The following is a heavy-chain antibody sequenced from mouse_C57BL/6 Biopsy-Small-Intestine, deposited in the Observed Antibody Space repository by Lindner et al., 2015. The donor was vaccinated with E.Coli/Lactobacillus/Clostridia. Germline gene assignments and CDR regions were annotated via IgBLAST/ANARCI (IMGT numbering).Heavy chain of an antibody. CDR2: FYPGSGSI. D-gene: IGHD1-1*01. Sequence: VQLQESGAELVKPGASVNLSCKASGYTFTEYTIHWVKQRSGQGLEWIGWFYPGSGSIKYNEKFKDKATLTADKSSNTVYMELSRLTSEDSAVYFCARPLRYLGGFVYWGQGTLVTVSA. V-gene: IGHV1-62-2*01. J-gene: IGHJ3*01. CDR1: GYTFTEYT. CDR3: ARPLRYLGGFVY.